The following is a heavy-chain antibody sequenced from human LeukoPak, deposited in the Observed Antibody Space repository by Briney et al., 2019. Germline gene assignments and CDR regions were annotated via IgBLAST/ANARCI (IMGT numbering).Heavy chain of an antibody. CDR1: GGSISSYY. CDR2: IYYSGST. CDR3: ARTKYYHLWSGGIDAFDI. V-gene: IGHV4-59*01. Sequence: SETLSLTCTVSGGSISSYYWSWIRQPPGKGLEWIGYIYYSGSTNYNPSLKSRVTISVDTSKNQFSLKLSSVTAADTAVYYCARTKYYHLWSGGIDAFDIWGQGTMVTVSP. J-gene: IGHJ3*02. D-gene: IGHD3-3*01.